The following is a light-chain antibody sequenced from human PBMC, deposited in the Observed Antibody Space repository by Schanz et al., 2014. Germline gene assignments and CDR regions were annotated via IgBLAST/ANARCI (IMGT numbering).Light chain of an antibody. Sequence: EIVLTQSPATLSLSPGERATLSCRASQSVSIFLAWYQQKPGQPPRLLIYDASHRATGIPARFSGSGSGTDFTLTIRSLEPEDFAVYYCQQRGNWPLTFGGGTKVEIK. CDR1: QSVSIF. J-gene: IGKJ4*01. CDR2: DAS. CDR3: QQRGNWPLT. V-gene: IGKV3-11*01.